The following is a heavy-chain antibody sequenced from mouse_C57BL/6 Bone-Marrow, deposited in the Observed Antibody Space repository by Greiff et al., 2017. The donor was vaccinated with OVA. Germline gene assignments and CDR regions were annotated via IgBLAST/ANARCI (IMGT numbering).Heavy chain of an antibody. CDR2: IDPSDSYT. D-gene: IGHD2-1*01. CDR1: GYTFTSYW. V-gene: IGHV1-69*01. CDR3: ARLHYGNYYYAMDY. J-gene: IGHJ4*01. Sequence: QVQLQQPGAELVMPGASVKLSCKASGYTFTSYWMHWVKQRPGQGLEWIGEIDPSDSYTNYNQKFKGKSTLTVDKSSSTAYMQLSSLTSEDSAVYYCARLHYGNYYYAMDYWGQVTSVTVSS.